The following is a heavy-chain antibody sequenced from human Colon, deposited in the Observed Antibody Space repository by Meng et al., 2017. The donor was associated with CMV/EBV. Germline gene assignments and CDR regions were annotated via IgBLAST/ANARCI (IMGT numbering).Heavy chain of an antibody. CDR1: GFTFNNFD. Sequence: LSLTCSASGFTFNNFDMSWVRQAPGKGLEWVSSLGGGGVNAYYTEAVKGRFTISRDNSRNTLYLELSSLRDDDTAVYFCAKGADYLNFWSGYAYWGQGTLVTVSS. J-gene: IGHJ4*02. CDR2: LGGGGVNA. D-gene: IGHD3-3*01. CDR3: AKGADYLNFWSGYAY. V-gene: IGHV3-23*01.